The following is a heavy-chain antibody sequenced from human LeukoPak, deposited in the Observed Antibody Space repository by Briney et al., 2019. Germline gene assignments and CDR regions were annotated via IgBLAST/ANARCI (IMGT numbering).Heavy chain of an antibody. J-gene: IGHJ5*02. CDR2: IYYSGST. Sequence: PSETLSLTCTVSGGSISSSSYYWGWLRQPPGKGLEWIGSIYYSGSTYYNPSLKSRVTISVDTSKNQFSLKLSSVTAADTAVYYGARDNALASGKYWFDPWGQGTLVTVSS. D-gene: IGHD3-10*01. CDR1: GGSISSSSYY. CDR3: ARDNALASGKYWFDP. V-gene: IGHV4-39*07.